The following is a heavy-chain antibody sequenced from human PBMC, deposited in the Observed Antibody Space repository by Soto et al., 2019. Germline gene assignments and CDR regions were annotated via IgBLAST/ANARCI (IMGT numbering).Heavy chain of an antibody. V-gene: IGHV1-3*01. J-gene: IGHJ6*02. D-gene: IGHD6-13*01. CDR1: VYSFKSYA. Sequence: VSVELCCKASVYSFKSYAIHWVRQETGQRLEWMGWINAGNGNTKYSQKFQGRVTITRDTSASTAYMELSSLRSEDTAVYYCTGSAAGDHYYYYGMDVWGQGTTVTVSS. CDR2: INAGNGNT. CDR3: TGSAAGDHYYYYGMDV.